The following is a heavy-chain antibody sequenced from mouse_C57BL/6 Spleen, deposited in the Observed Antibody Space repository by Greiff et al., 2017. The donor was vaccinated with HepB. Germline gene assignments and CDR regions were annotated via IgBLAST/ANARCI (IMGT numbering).Heavy chain of an antibody. J-gene: IGHJ2*01. Sequence: DVKLQESGPGLVKPSQSLSLTCSVTGYSITSGYYWNWIRQFPGNKLEWMGYISYDGSNNYNPSLKNRISITRDTSKNQFFLKLNSVTTEDTATYYCARVGSNYVGFDYWGQGTTLTVSS. CDR3: ARVGSNYVGFDY. D-gene: IGHD2-5*01. CDR2: ISYDGSN. V-gene: IGHV3-6*01. CDR1: GYSITSGYY.